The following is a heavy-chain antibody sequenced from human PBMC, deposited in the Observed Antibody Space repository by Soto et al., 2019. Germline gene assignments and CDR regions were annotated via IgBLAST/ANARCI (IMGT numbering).Heavy chain of an antibody. CDR2: IIPIFGTA. J-gene: IGHJ5*02. D-gene: IGHD6-13*01. CDR3: ARVWRRAAAGDWYNWCDP. Sequence: SVKVSCTASGGTLSSSAISWVRQATGQGLEWMGGIIPIFGTANYAQKSQGRVTITADESTSTAYMDLSSLGSEETSVYYCARVWRRAAAGDWYNWCDPWGQGALVTVSA. CDR1: GGTLSSSA. V-gene: IGHV1-69*13.